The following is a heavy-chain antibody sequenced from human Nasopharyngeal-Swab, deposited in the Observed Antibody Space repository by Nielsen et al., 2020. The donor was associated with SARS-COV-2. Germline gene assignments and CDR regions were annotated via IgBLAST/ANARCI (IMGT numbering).Heavy chain of an antibody. Sequence: GGSLRLFCAASGFTVSSNYMSWVRQAPGKGLEWVSVIYSGGSTYYADSVKGRFTISRHNSKNTLYLQMNSLRAEDTAVYYCARGFTGTYYYYYMDVWGKGTTVTVSS. J-gene: IGHJ6*03. CDR3: ARGFTGTYYYYYMDV. V-gene: IGHV3-53*04. CDR2: IYSGGST. D-gene: IGHD3-9*01. CDR1: GFTVSSNY.